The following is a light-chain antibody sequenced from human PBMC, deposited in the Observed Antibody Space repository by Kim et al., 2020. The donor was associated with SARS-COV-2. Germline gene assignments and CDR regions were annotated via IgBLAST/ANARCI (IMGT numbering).Light chain of an antibody. CDR3: QVWDTSAYV. J-gene: IGLJ1*01. CDR2: QDK. CDR1: KFGGKY. Sequence: GSPGQTASTTCSEQKFGGKYTSWFRQKQGQAPVLVMYQDKKRPSGIPERFSGSNSGNTATLTISGTQAMDEADYYCQVWDTSAYVFGTGTKVNVL. V-gene: IGLV3-1*01.